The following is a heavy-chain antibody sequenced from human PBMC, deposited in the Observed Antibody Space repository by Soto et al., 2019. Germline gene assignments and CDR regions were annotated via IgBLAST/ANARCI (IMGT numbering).Heavy chain of an antibody. J-gene: IGHJ4*02. D-gene: IGHD2-8*01. CDR2: IHYSGTT. CDR3: ARYNSYAIDY. V-gene: IGHV4-59*01. Sequence: LSLTCTVSGTSISSYYWSWLRQPPGKGLEWIANIHYSGTTNYNPSLASRVTLSVDTSKNQFSLKMTSVTAADRAMYFCARYNSYAIDYWGRGTLVTVSS. CDR1: GTSISSYY.